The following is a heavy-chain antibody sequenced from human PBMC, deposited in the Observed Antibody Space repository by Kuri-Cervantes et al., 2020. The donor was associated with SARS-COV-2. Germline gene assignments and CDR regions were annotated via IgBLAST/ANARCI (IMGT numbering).Heavy chain of an antibody. CDR1: GGSFSGYY. Sequence: SQTLALTCAVYGGSFSGYYWSWIRQPPGKGLEWIGEINHSGSTNYNPSLKSRVTISVDTSKNQFSLKLSSVTAADTAVYYCARRAAAGTILLDYWGQRTLVTVSS. CDR2: INHSGST. V-gene: IGHV4-34*01. J-gene: IGHJ4*02. CDR3: ARRAAAGTILLDY. D-gene: IGHD6-13*01.